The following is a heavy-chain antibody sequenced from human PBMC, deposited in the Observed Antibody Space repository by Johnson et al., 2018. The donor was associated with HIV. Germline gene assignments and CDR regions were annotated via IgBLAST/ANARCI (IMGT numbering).Heavy chain of an antibody. J-gene: IGHJ3*02. CDR3: ATELLRTEHDVFDI. Sequence: QVQLVESGGGVVRPGGSLRLSCAASGSTFHDYGMSWIRQAPGKGLELGSYISSSGSTIYYADSVKGRFTISRDNSKNTLYLQMNSLRAEDTAVYYCATELLRTEHDVFDIWGQGTMVTVSS. D-gene: IGHD3-10*01. CDR2: ISSSGSTI. V-gene: IGHV3-11*04. CDR1: GSTFHDYG.